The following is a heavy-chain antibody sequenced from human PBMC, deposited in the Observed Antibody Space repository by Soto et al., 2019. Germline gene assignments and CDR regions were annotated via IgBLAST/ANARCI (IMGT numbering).Heavy chain of an antibody. V-gene: IGHV1-18*01. CDR3: ARDVDERLTGYYIPFDY. CDR2: ISAYTGNT. Sequence: SVKVSCKASDYTFASYGVSWVRQAPGQGLEWMGWISAYTGNTNYAQKFQGRVTLTTDTSTSTAYMELRSLTSDDTALYYCARDVDERLTGYYIPFDYWGQGTQVTV. D-gene: IGHD3-9*01. CDR1: DYTFASYG. J-gene: IGHJ4*02.